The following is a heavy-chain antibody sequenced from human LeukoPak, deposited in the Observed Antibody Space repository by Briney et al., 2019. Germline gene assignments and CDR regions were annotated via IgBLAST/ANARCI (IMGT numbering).Heavy chain of an antibody. D-gene: IGHD6-13*01. CDR3: VRGRGRAAAEDY. CDR1: GGSFSGYY. V-gene: IGHV4-34*01. CDR2: IYHSGST. Sequence: SETLSLTCAVYGGSFSGYYWTCIRQPPGKGLEWIGEIYHSGSTNYNPSLKSRVTISVDRSRNQFSLKLSSVTAADTAVYYCVRGRGRAAAEDYWGHGTLVTVSS. J-gene: IGHJ4*01.